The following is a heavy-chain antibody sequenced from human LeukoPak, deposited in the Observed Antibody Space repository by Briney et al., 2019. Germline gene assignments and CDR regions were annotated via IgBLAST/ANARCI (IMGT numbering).Heavy chain of an antibody. Sequence: ASVKVSCKASGYTFTGYYMHWVRQAPGQGLEWMGWISPDSGGTNYAQKFQGRVTMTRDTSISTTYMELSSLTSDDTAVYYCAREGVPRRGYDAFDIWGQGTMVTVSS. CDR3: AREGVPRRGYDAFDI. D-gene: IGHD3-10*01. V-gene: IGHV1-2*02. J-gene: IGHJ3*02. CDR2: ISPDSGGT. CDR1: GYTFTGYY.